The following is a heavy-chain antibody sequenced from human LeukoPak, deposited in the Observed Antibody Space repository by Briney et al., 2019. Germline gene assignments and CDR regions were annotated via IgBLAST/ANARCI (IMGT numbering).Heavy chain of an antibody. CDR2: IYYTGTT. J-gene: IGHJ4*02. CDR3: ARHGALDYRSTSSFDY. CDR1: GGSIGTYY. V-gene: IGHV4-59*08. D-gene: IGHD2-2*01. Sequence: SETLSLTCTVSGGSIGTYYWSWIRQPPGKGLEWIGYIYYTGTTNYNPSLKSRVTISVDTSRNQFSLKLSSVTAADTAVYYCARHGALDYRSTSSFDYWGQGTLVTVSS.